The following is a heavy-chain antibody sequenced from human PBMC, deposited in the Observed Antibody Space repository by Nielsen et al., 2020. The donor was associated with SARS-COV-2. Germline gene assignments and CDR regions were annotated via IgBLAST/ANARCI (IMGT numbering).Heavy chain of an antibody. CDR3: AKDSSGSYHFDY. J-gene: IGHJ4*02. Sequence: GESLKISCAASGFTFSSYGMHWVRQAPGKGLEWVAVIWYDGSNKYYADSVKGRFTISRDNSKNTLYLQMNSLRAEDTAVYYCAKDSSGSYHFDYWGQGTLVTVSS. V-gene: IGHV3-33*06. CDR2: IWYDGSNK. D-gene: IGHD1-26*01. CDR1: GFTFSSYG.